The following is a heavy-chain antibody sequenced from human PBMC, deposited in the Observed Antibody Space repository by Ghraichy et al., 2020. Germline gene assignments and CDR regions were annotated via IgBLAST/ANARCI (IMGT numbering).Heavy chain of an antibody. V-gene: IGHV4-34*01. Sequence: SETLSLTCAVYGGSFSGYYWSWIRQPPGKGLEWIGEINHSGSTNYNPSLKSRVTISVDTSKNQFSLKLSSVTAADTAVYYCARLRGLFGPPNVWGQGTTVTVSS. D-gene: IGHD2-21*01. CDR2: INHSGST. CDR1: GGSFSGYY. CDR3: ARLRGLFGPPNV. J-gene: IGHJ6*02.